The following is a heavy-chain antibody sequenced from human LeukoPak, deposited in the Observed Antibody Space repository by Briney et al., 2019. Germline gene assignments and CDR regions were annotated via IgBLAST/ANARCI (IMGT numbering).Heavy chain of an antibody. J-gene: IGHJ4*02. V-gene: IGHV4-39*07. CDR1: DDSNSSKIYY. CDR3: ARYRFGTMCDY. CDR2: SYYGGNT. D-gene: IGHD1-1*01. Sequence: PSETLSLTCTVSDDSNSSKIYYWGWIRQPPGKGLEWIGSSYYGGNTYYNPSLKSRVSISVDTSKNQFSLKLSSVTAADTAVYYCARYRFGTMCDYWGQGTLATVSS.